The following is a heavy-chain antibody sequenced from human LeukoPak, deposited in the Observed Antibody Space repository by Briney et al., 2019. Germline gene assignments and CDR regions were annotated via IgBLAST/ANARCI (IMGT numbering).Heavy chain of an antibody. CDR2: INHSGNT. J-gene: IGHJ4*02. Sequence: SETPSLTCAVYGGSFSGYYWSWIRQPPGKGLEWIGEINHSGNTNYNPSLKSRVTISVDTSKNQFSLKLSSVTAADTAVYYCARDLDSSGYYFDYWGQGTLVTVSS. V-gene: IGHV4-34*01. D-gene: IGHD3-22*01. CDR1: GGSFSGYY. CDR3: ARDLDSSGYYFDY.